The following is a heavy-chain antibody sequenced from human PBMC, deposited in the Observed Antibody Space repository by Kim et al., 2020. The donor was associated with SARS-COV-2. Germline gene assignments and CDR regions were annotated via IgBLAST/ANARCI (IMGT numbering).Heavy chain of an antibody. CDR2: ISSSSSTI. J-gene: IGHJ4*02. D-gene: IGHD3-22*01. CDR1: GFTFSSYS. V-gene: IGHV3-48*02. CDR3: ARGHYYDSSGYYYDFGYFDY. Sequence: GGSLRLSCAASGFTFSSYSMNWVRQAPGKGLEWVSYISSSSSTIYYADSVKGRFTISRDNAKNSLYLQMNSLRDEDTAVYYCARGHYYDSSGYYYDFGYFDYWGQGTLVTVSS.